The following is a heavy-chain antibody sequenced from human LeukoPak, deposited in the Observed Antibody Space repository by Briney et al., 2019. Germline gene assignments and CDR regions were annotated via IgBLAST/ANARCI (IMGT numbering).Heavy chain of an antibody. CDR1: GYSFTSYW. D-gene: IGHD2-2*01. V-gene: IGHV5-51*01. CDR2: IYPGDSDT. CDR3: ARGPYCSSTSCEYNWFDP. Sequence: GESLKISCKGSGYSFTSYWIGWVRQMPGKGLEWMGIIYPGDSDTRYSPSFQGQVTISADKSISTAYLQWSSLKASDTAMYYCARGPYCSSTSCEYNWFDPWGQGTLITVSS. J-gene: IGHJ5*02.